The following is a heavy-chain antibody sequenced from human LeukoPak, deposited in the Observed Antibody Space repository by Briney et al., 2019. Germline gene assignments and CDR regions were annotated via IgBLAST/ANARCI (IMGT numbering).Heavy chain of an antibody. D-gene: IGHD6-13*01. CDR2: ISSSSSYI. CDR1: GFTFSSYS. CDR3: ARVTLGAAGLYDAFDI. V-gene: IGHV3-21*01. J-gene: IGHJ3*02. Sequence: PGGSLRLSCAASGFTFSSYSMNWVRQAPGKGLEWVSSISSSSSYIYYADSVKGRFTISRDNAKNSLYLQMNSLRAEDTAVYYCARVTLGAAGLYDAFDIWGQGTMVTVSS.